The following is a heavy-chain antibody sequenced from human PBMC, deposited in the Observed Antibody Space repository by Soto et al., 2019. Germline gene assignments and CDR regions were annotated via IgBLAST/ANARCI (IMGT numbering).Heavy chain of an antibody. Sequence: QVQLVESGGGLVKPGGSLRLSCAASGFIFSDYYMSWIRQAPGKGLEWISYISSTGSIIYYADSVKGRFAVSRDNAKNSLYLQMNSLRAEDTAVYYCARDGDYYDSRAYFLREAFEIWGQGTMVTVSS. CDR3: ARDGDYYDSRAYFLREAFEI. D-gene: IGHD3-22*01. V-gene: IGHV3-11*01. CDR2: ISSTGSII. J-gene: IGHJ3*02. CDR1: GFIFSDYY.